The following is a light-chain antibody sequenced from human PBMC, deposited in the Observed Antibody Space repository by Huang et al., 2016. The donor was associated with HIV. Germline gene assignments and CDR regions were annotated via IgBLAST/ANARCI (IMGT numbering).Light chain of an antibody. V-gene: IGKV2-28*01. CDR1: QSLLHSNGYNY. CDR2: LVS. CDR3: MQGLQTPPM. J-gene: IGKJ1*01. Sequence: DIVMTQSPLSLPVTPGEPASISCRSSQSLLHSNGYNYLDWYLQKPGQSPQLLIYLVSNRASGVPDRLSGSGSGTDFTLKISRVEAEDVGVYYCMQGLQTPPMFGQGTKVEIK.